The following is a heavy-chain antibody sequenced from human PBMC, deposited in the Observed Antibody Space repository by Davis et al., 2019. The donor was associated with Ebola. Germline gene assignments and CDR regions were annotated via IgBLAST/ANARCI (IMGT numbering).Heavy chain of an antibody. CDR3: ARVIAVAGINYYYYYGMDV. CDR1: GGSISSSNW. J-gene: IGHJ6*04. CDR2: IYHSGST. D-gene: IGHD6-19*01. Sequence: PSETLSLTCAVSGGSISSSNWWSWVRQPPGKGLEWIGEIYHSGSTNYNPSLKSRVTISVDKSKNQFSLKLSSVTAADTAVYYCARVIAVAGINYYYYYGMDVWGKGTTVTVSS. V-gene: IGHV4-4*02.